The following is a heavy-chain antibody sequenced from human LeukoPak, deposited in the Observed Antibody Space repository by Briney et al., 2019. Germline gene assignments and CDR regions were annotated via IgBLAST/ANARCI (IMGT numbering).Heavy chain of an antibody. J-gene: IGHJ4*02. V-gene: IGHV3-74*01. CDR2: ISPDGSTT. Sequence: SGGSLRLSCAASGFTFSTYWMHWVRQAPGQGPVWVSRISPDGSTTTYADSVRGRFSISRDNAKNTLYMQMNSLRVDDTAVYYCVRGSSTWSPLGDYWGQGTLVTVPT. CDR3: VRGSSTWSPLGDY. CDR1: GFTFSTYW. D-gene: IGHD6-13*01.